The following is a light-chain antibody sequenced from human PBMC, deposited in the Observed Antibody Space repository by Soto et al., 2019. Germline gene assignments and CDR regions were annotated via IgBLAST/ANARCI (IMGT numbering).Light chain of an antibody. CDR2: HVT. J-gene: IGLJ1*01. CDR1: SSDVGAYNY. CDR3: CSYTTSNTFV. V-gene: IGLV2-14*01. Sequence: QAVVTQPASVSGSLGQSITISCSGTSSDVGAYNYVSWYQQYPGKAPKLMIYHVTDRPSGLSNRFSGSKSGNTASLTISGLQAEDEADYYCCSYTTSNTFVFGTGTKVTVL.